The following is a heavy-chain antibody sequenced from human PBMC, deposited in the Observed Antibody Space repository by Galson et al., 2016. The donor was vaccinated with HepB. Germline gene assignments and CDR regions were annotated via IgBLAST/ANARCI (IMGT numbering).Heavy chain of an antibody. CDR3: AMGNSGWPDY. Sequence: SLRLSCAASGFTFSIYAMSWVRQAPGKGLEWVAIINQDGSEKYSVDSLKGRFTISRDNAKNSLYLQMNSLRAEDTAVYYCAMGNSGWPDYWGQGTLVTVSS. CDR1: GFTFSIYA. V-gene: IGHV3-7*01. J-gene: IGHJ4*02. D-gene: IGHD6-19*01. CDR2: INQDGSEK.